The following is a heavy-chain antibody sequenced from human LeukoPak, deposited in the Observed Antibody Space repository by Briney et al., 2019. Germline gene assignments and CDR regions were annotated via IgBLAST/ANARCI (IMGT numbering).Heavy chain of an antibody. Sequence: GGSLRLSCAASGFTFSNAWMSWVRQAPGKGLEWVGRIKSKTDGGTTDYAAPVKGRFTISRDDSKNTLYLQMNSLKTEDTAVYYCTTEHYYDSSGYYYDFDYWGQGTLVTVSS. CDR3: TTEHYYDSSGYYYDFDY. J-gene: IGHJ4*02. D-gene: IGHD3-22*01. CDR1: GFTFSNAW. CDR2: IKSKTDGGTT. V-gene: IGHV3-15*01.